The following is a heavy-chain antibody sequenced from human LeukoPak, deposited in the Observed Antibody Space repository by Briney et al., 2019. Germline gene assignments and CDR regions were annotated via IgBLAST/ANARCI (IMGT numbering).Heavy chain of an antibody. Sequence: ASVKVSCKASGYTFTSYSVHWVRQAPGQRLEWMGWINAGNGNTKYSQKFQGGVTITRDTSANTAYMELSSLTSEDTAVYHCARGAAEGLDYWGQGILVTVSS. V-gene: IGHV1-3*01. CDR1: GYTFTSYS. CDR2: INAGNGNT. CDR3: ARGAAEGLDY. J-gene: IGHJ4*02. D-gene: IGHD6-13*01.